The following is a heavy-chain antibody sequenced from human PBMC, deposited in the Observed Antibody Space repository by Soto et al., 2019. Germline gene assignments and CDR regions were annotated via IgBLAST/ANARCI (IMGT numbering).Heavy chain of an antibody. CDR1: GGSFSNYY. CDR2: INHRGST. D-gene: IGHD1-1*01. Sequence: QVQLQQWGAGLLRPSETLSLTCAVYGGSFSNYYWTWVRQPPGKGLEWIGEINHRGSTSYNPSLTRRVTVSLDTSKSQFSLKLTSVTAADTAVYYCARILPERRRFDYWGQGTLVTVSS. J-gene: IGHJ4*02. V-gene: IGHV4-34*01. CDR3: ARILPERRRFDY.